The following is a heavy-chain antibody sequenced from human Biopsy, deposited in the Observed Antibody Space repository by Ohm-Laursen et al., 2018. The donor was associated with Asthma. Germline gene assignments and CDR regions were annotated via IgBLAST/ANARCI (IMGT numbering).Heavy chain of an antibody. Sequence: TLSLTCTVGGAYIGSRDHHWSWIRQSPGTGLEWIGFVLWSGTTHYNRSLERRLSISIDTTRNEFSMTLRSVTVADTAVYFCARVASYGDLYFGIDVWGPGTTVSVS. CDR2: VLWSGTT. CDR3: ARVASYGDLYFGIDV. D-gene: IGHD4-17*01. V-gene: IGHV4-30-4*01. J-gene: IGHJ6*02. CDR1: GAYIGSRDHH.